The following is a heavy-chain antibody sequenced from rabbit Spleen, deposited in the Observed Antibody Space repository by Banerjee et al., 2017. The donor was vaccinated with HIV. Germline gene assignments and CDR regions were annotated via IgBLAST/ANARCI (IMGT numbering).Heavy chain of an antibody. J-gene: IGHJ4*01. Sequence: QEQLEESGGDLVKPEGSLTLTCTASGFSFSGSYWMCWVRQAPGKGLEWIGCIYTSVGSTYYANWVNGRFTISSHNAQNTLYLQLNSLTAADTATYFCARDGAGSSYFNLWGQGTLVTVS. D-gene: IGHD8-1*01. CDR3: ARDGAGSSYFNL. V-gene: IGHV1S45*01. CDR2: IYTSVGST. CDR1: GFSFSGSYW.